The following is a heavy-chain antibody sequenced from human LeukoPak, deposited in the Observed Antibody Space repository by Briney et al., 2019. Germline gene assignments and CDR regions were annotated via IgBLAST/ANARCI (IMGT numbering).Heavy chain of an antibody. CDR1: GYPFTSYY. Sequence: ASVKVSCKPSGYPFTSYYINWVRQAPGQGLEWMGWISAYNGDTNYAQNLQGRVTMTTDTSTDTAYMELRSLRSDDTAVYYCARDGLSYTNPNNWFDPWGQGTLVIVSS. J-gene: IGHJ5*02. CDR3: ARDGLSYTNPNNWFDP. D-gene: IGHD2-2*02. CDR2: ISAYNGDT. V-gene: IGHV1-18*01.